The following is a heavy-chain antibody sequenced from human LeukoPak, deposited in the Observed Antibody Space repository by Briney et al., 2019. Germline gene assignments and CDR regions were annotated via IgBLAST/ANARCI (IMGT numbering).Heavy chain of an antibody. D-gene: IGHD2-2*01. J-gene: IGHJ5*02. Sequence: SETLSLTCAVYGGSFSGYYWSWIRQPPGKGLGWIGEINHSGSTNYNPSLKSRVTISVDTSKNQFSLKLSSVTAADTAVYYCARGPKGLYCSSTSCSARFDPWGQGTLVTVSS. CDR1: GGSFSGYY. CDR2: INHSGST. CDR3: ARGPKGLYCSSTSCSARFDP. V-gene: IGHV4-34*01.